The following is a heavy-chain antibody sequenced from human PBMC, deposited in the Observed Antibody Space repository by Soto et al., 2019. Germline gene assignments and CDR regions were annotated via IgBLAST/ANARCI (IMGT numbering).Heavy chain of an antibody. Sequence: SETLSITCTVSGGSISSSSYYWGWIRQPPGKGLEWIGSIYYSGNTYYNPSLKSRVTISVETSKNQFSLKLSSVTAADTAVYYCAGHVGGYYYMDVWGKGTTVTVSS. CDR2: IYYSGNT. CDR3: AGHVGGYYYMDV. J-gene: IGHJ6*03. D-gene: IGHD2-15*01. CDR1: GGSISSSSYY. V-gene: IGHV4-39*01.